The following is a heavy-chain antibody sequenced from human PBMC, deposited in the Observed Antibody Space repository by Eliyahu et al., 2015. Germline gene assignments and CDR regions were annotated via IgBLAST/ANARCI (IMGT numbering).Heavy chain of an antibody. J-gene: IGHJ5*02. D-gene: IGHD1/OR15-1a*01. CDR2: IIPILGIA. CDR1: GGTFSSYX. Sequence: QVQLVQSGAEVKKPGSSVKXSCKASGGTFSSYXISWVRQAPGQGLEWMGRIIPILGIANYAQKFQGRVTITADKSTSTAYMELSSLRSEDTAVYYCARDLKEHEFDPWGQGTLVTVSS. V-gene: IGHV1-69*04. CDR3: ARDLKEHEFDP.